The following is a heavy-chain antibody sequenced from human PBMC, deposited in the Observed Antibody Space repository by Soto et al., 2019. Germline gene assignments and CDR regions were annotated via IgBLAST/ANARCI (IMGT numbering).Heavy chain of an antibody. Sequence: VPLVQSGAEVKTPGSSVKVSCKASGGTFSSYAISWVRQAPGQGIEWMGGIIPIFGTPNYAQKFQSRVRITAEEPPSTAYMELSSLRSEDTSVYYCARSITGTVSYYYGMDVWCQGTTVTFSS. CDR3: ARSITGTVSYYYGMDV. CDR2: IIPIFGTP. J-gene: IGHJ6*02. CDR1: GGTFSSYA. D-gene: IGHD1-20*01. V-gene: IGHV1-69*12.